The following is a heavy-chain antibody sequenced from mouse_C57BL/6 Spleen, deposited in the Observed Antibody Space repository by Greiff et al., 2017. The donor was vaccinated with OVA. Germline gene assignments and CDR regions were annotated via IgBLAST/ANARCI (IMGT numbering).Heavy chain of an antibody. J-gene: IGHJ2*01. CDR2: IDPSDSYT. Sequence: VQLQQSGAELVMPGASVKLSCKASGYTFTSYWMHWVKQRPGQGLEWIGEIDPSDSYTNYNQKFKGKSTLTVDKSSSTAYMQLSSLTSEDSAVYYCARGENGFDYWGQGTTLTVSS. V-gene: IGHV1-69*01. CDR1: GYTFTSYW. CDR3: ARGENGFDY.